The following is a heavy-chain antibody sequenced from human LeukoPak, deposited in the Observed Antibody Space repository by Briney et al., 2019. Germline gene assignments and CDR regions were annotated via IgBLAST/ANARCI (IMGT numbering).Heavy chain of an antibody. CDR2: TYYRSKWYN. CDR3: ATDQDGLGY. V-gene: IGHV6-1*01. D-gene: IGHD2-15*01. CDR1: GDIVSNNSAP. Sequence: SQTLSLTCAISGDIVSNNSAPWNWTRQSPSRGREWLGRTYYRSKWYNDYALAVKSLITIKPDPSKNQFCLQLNSVTPDDTAVYYCATDQDGLGYWGQGTLVTVSS. J-gene: IGHJ4*02.